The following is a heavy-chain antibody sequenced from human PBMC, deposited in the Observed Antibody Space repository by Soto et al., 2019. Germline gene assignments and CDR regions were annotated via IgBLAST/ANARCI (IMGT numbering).Heavy chain of an antibody. D-gene: IGHD3-9*01. CDR2: ISAYNGNT. Sequence: ASVKVSCKASGYTFTSYGISWVRQAPGQGLEWMGWISAYNGNTNYAQKLQGRVTMTTDTSTSTAYMELRSLRSDDTAVYYCAIDRSDYDILTGYYPAPDAFDIWGQGTMVTVSS. CDR3: AIDRSDYDILTGYYPAPDAFDI. CDR1: GYTFTSYG. J-gene: IGHJ3*02. V-gene: IGHV1-18*01.